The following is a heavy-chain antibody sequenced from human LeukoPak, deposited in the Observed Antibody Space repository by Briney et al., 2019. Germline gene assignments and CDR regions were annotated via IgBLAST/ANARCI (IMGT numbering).Heavy chain of an antibody. V-gene: IGHV3-33*06. CDR2: IWYDGSNK. CDR3: AKDLGTNKLVDH. J-gene: IGHJ4*02. D-gene: IGHD1-26*01. Sequence: GGSLRLSCAASGFTFSSYGMHWVRQAPGKGLEWVALIWYDGSNKYYADSVKGRFTISRDNSKNTLYLQMNSLTAEDTAVYYCAKDLGTNKLVDHWGQGTLVTVSS. CDR1: GFTFSSYG.